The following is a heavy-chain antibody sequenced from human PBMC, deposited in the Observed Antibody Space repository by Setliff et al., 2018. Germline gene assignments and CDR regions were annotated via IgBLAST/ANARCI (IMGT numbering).Heavy chain of an antibody. CDR1: GYTFTTFG. J-gene: IGHJ5*02. Sequence: ASVKVSCKASGYTFTTFGVSWVRQVPGQGLEWLGWISPRNGITRYGQKFQGRVTLTSETTTGTVYMELRSLNSDDTAVYYCARDVPLTTVTKNYFGPWGQGTLVTVPQ. CDR3: ARDVPLTTVTKNYFGP. D-gene: IGHD4-17*01. V-gene: IGHV1-18*01. CDR2: ISPRNGIT.